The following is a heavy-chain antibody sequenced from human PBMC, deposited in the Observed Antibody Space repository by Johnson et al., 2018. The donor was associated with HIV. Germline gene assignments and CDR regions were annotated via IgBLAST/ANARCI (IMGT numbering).Heavy chain of an antibody. CDR3: AKGHSSGYPKDAFDI. CDR1: GFTFSSYA. Sequence: QVQLVESGGGVVQPGGSLRLSCAASGFTFSSYAMNWVRQAPGKGLEWVALISYDGSNKYYADSVKGRFTIYRDNSKNTLYLQMHSLGAEDTAVYYCAKGHSSGYPKDAFDIWGRGTIVTVSS. V-gene: IGHV3-30-3*02. CDR2: ISYDGSNK. J-gene: IGHJ3*02. D-gene: IGHD3-22*01.